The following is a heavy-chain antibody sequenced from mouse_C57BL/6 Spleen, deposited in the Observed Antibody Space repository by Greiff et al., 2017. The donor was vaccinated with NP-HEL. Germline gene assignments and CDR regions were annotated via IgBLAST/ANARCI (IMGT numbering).Heavy chain of an antibody. CDR1: GYTFTSYW. CDR2: IYPSDSET. Sequence: QVQLQQPGAELVRPGSSVKLSCKASGYTFTSYWMDWVKQRPGQGLEWIGNIYPSDSETHYNQKFKDKATLTVDKSSSTAYMQLSSLTSEDSAVYYCARWLLRSYFDYWGQGTTLTVSS. V-gene: IGHV1-61*01. CDR3: ARWLLRSYFDY. J-gene: IGHJ2*01. D-gene: IGHD2-3*01.